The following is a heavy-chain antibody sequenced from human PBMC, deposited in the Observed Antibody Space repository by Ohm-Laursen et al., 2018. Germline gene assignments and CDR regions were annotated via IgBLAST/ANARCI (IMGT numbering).Heavy chain of an antibody. D-gene: IGHD2-2*01. Sequence: SGKAFCKTSGYTFTASYMHCVRQAPGHGLEWMGIINPNGGSTKYEQKIQGRVTMTRDTTTSTVYMEMSSLRSEDTAVYYCARDLRLVGTSWGCYFNCWGQGTLVTVSS. CDR2: INPNGGST. CDR1: GYTFTASY. V-gene: IGHV1-46*01. CDR3: ARDLRLVGTSWGCYFNC. J-gene: IGHJ4*02.